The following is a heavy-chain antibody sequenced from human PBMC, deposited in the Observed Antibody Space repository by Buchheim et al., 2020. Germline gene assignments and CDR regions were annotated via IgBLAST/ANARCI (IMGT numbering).Heavy chain of an antibody. J-gene: IGHJ6*02. CDR3: ARDVTAFLTFSYYGMDV. CDR1: GFTFSDYY. CDR2: ISGSGSST. D-gene: IGHD2/OR15-2a*01. Sequence: QVQLVESGGGWVKPGGSLRLSCAASGFTFSDYYMSWIRQVPGKGLEWVSYISGSGSSTYYTDSVKGRFTISRDNARNSLYLQMNSLRAEDTAEYYCARDVTAFLTFSYYGMDVWGQGT. V-gene: IGHV3-11*01.